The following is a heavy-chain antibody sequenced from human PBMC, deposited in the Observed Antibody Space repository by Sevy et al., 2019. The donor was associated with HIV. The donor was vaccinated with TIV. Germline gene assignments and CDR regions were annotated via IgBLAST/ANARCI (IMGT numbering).Heavy chain of an antibody. D-gene: IGHD3-22*01. CDR3: ARAEQVTMLVVFGGLYFDS. V-gene: IGHV3-48*03. CDR1: GFMFSSYD. CDR2: ISSTGSTL. J-gene: IGHJ4*02. Sequence: GGSLRLSCAASGFMFSSYDMNWVRQAPGKGLEWVSYISSTGSTLNYADSVRGRFTISRDNAKNSVYLQMNSLRADDTAVYYCARAEQVTMLVVFGGLYFDSWGQGTLVTVSS.